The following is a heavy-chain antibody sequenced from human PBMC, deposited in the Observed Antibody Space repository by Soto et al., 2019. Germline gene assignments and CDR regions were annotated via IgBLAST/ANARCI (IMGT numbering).Heavy chain of an antibody. CDR1: GGTFSSYA. CDR2: IIPIFGTA. Sequence: QVQLVQSGAEVKKPGSSVKVSCKASGGTFSSYAISWVRQAPGQGLEWMGGIIPIFGTANYAQKFQGRVTITADESTITAYMELSSLRSEDTAVYYCARVGPIVGAILSPFDYWGQGTLVTVSS. V-gene: IGHV1-69*12. D-gene: IGHD1-26*01. J-gene: IGHJ4*02. CDR3: ARVGPIVGAILSPFDY.